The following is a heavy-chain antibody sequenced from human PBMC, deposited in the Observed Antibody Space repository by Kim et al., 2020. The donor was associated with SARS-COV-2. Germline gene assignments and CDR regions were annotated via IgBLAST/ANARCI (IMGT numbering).Heavy chain of an antibody. Sequence: ANYAQKFQGRVTSTADKSTSTAYMALSSLRSEDTAVYYCAREVVTYNFDYWGQGTLVTVSS. D-gene: IGHD2-21*02. V-gene: IGHV1-69*04. CDR2: A. J-gene: IGHJ4*02. CDR3: AREVVTYNFDY.